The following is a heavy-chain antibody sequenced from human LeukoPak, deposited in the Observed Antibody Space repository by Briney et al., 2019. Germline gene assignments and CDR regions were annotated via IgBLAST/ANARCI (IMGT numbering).Heavy chain of an antibody. CDR3: ARDAPHNWFDT. Sequence: PGGSLRLSCAASGITFGNNWMHWVRQGPGKGLVWISRINSDGGGAIYADSVKGRFTVSRDNAKNTLYLQMNSLRAEDTAVYYCARDAPHNWFDTGGQGTLVTVSS. CDR1: GITFGNNW. CDR2: INSDGGGA. V-gene: IGHV3-74*01. J-gene: IGHJ5*02.